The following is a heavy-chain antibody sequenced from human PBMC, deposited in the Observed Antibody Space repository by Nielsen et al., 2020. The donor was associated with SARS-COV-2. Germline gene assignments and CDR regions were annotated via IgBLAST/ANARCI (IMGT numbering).Heavy chain of an antibody. J-gene: IGHJ4*02. V-gene: IGHV3-20*04. Sequence: GGSLRLSCAASGFSFDDFGMSWVRQAPGKGLEWVAAITWNGRRTTYADSVKGRFTISRDNAKNSLYLQMNSLRGEDTAFYYCAKEGRYSGNDDEGYFDFWGQGTLVTVSS. D-gene: IGHD5-12*01. CDR3: AKEGRYSGNDDEGYFDF. CDR2: ITWNGRRT. CDR1: GFSFDDFG.